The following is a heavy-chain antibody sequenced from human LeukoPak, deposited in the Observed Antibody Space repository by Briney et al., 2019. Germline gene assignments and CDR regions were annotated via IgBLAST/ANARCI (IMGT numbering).Heavy chain of an antibody. D-gene: IGHD3-10*01. V-gene: IGHV4-39*01. CDR2: LYYDGRT. J-gene: IGHJ4*02. Sequence: PSETLSLTCTVFGGSFNTNLYYWAWFRQPPGKGLEWLGSLYYDGRTYYNPSLESRLTIPVDTSKNQFSLKLSSVTAADTAVYYCARGRATRPYYYGSGSYYHFDYWGQGTLVTVSS. CDR1: GGSFNTNLYY. CDR3: ARGRATRPYYYGSGSYYHFDY.